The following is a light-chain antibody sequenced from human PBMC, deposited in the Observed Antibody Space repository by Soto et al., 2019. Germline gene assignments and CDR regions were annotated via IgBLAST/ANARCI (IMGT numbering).Light chain of an antibody. CDR3: QQYNFYSRT. J-gene: IGKJ1*01. CDR1: QSISSW. V-gene: IGKV1-5*03. CDR2: EAS. Sequence: DIQMTQSTFTLSASVGDRVTITCRASQSISSWLAWYQQKPGKAPKVVIYEASTLESGVPSRFSGIGSGTEFTLTISSLQPDDFATYYCQQYNFYSRTFGQGTKVEI.